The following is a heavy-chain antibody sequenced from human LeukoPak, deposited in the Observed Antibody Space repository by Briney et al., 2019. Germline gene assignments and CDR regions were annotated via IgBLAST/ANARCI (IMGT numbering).Heavy chain of an antibody. J-gene: IGHJ4*02. V-gene: IGHV3-48*03. CDR3: VRDGGDFYGSGSYLAY. Sequence: GGSLRLSCAASGFTFSSYEMNWVRQAPGKGLEWVSYISSSGSTTYYADSVKGRFTISRDNAKNSLYLQMNSLRAGDTAAYYCVRDGGDFYGSGSYLAYWGQGTLVTVSS. D-gene: IGHD3-10*01. CDR2: ISSSGSTT. CDR1: GFTFSSYE.